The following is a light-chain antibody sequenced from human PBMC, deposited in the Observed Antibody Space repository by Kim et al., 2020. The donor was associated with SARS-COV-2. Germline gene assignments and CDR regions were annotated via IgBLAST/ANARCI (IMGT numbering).Light chain of an antibody. CDR2: QDN. CDR3: QAWDSSTAV. J-gene: IGLJ1*01. V-gene: IGLV3-1*01. Sequence: SVSPGQTASITCSGDKLGDKYACWYQQKPGQSPVLVIYQDNKRPSGIPERFSGSNYGNTATLTISGTQAMDEADYYCQAWDSSTAVFGTGTKVTVL. CDR1: KLGDKY.